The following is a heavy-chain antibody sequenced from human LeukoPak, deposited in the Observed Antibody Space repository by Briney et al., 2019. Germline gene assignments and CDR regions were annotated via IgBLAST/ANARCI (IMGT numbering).Heavy chain of an antibody. Sequence: GGSLRLSCAVSGFTFSSYAMHWVRQAPRKGVAWVAVISYDGCNKYYADSVKGRFTISRDNSKNTLYRQMNSLRADDTAVYYCAKDRVGAVLFFDSWGQGTLVTVSS. J-gene: IGHJ4*02. D-gene: IGHD1-26*01. CDR1: GFTFSSYA. V-gene: IGHV3-30*04. CDR2: ISYDGCNK. CDR3: AKDRVGAVLFFDS.